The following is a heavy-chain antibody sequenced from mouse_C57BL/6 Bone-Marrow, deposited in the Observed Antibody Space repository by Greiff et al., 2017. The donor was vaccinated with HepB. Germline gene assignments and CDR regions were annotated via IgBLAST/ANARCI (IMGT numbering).Heavy chain of an antibody. Sequence: QVQLQQPGAELVMPGASVKLSCKASGYTFTSYWMHWVKQRPGQGLEWIGEIDPSDSYTNYNQKFKGKSTLTVDKSSSTAYMQLSSLTSEDSAVYYCARGVLDYDYDEGFAYWGQGTLVTVSA. CDR1: GYTFTSYW. CDR3: ARGVLDYDYDEGFAY. CDR2: IDPSDSYT. J-gene: IGHJ3*01. D-gene: IGHD2-4*01. V-gene: IGHV1-69*01.